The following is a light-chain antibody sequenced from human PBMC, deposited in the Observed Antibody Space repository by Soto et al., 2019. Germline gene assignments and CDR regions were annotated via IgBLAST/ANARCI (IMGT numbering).Light chain of an antibody. CDR2: AAS. CDR1: QGISSY. CDR3: QQLNSYPIT. V-gene: IGKV1-8*01. Sequence: IRMTQSPSSLSASTGDRVTISCRASQGISSYLAWYQKKPGKAPKLLIYAASTLQSGVPSRFSGSGSGTDFTLTISSLQPEDFATYFCQQLNSYPITFGQGTRLEIK. J-gene: IGKJ5*01.